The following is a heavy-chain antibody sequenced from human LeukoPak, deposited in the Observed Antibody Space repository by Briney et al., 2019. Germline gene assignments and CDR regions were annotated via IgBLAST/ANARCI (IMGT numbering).Heavy chain of an antibody. CDR3: ARDRDFLGSGWSNSFDY. D-gene: IGHD6-19*01. CDR1: GFTFSSYE. J-gene: IGHJ4*02. V-gene: IGHV3-48*03. Sequence: GGSLRLSCAASGFTFSSYEMNWVRQAPGKGLEGVSYISSSGSNIYYADSVKGRFTISRDNAKNSLYLQMNSLRAEDTAVYYCARDRDFLGSGWSNSFDYWGQGTLVTVSS. CDR2: ISSSGSNI.